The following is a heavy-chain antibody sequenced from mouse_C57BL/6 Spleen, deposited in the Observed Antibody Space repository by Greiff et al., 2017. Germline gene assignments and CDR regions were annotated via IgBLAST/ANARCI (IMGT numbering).Heavy chain of an antibody. CDR3: ATITTVVEFAY. CDR2: IDPSDSYT. CDR1: GYTFTSYW. D-gene: IGHD1-1*01. J-gene: IGHJ3*01. Sequence: QVQLQQPGAELVMPGASVKLSCKASGYTFTSYWMHWVKQRPGQGLEWIGEIDPSDSYTNYNQKFKGKSTLSVDKSSSTAYMQLSSLTSEDSAVYYCATITTVVEFAYWGQGTLVTVSA. V-gene: IGHV1-69*01.